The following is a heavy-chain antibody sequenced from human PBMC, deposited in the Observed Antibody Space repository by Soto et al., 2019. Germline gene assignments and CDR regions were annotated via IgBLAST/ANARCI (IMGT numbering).Heavy chain of an antibody. CDR3: ARSSGSAYWFDP. V-gene: IGHV1-18*01. CDR2: ISAYNGNT. CDR1: GYTFTSYG. D-gene: IGHD6-6*01. Sequence: QVQLVQSGAEVKKPGASVKVSCKASGYTFTSYGISWVRQAPGQGLEWMGWISAYNGNTNYAQKLQGRVTMTTDTATSTAYRELRSLRSDDTAVYDCARSSGSAYWFDPWGQGTLVTVSS. J-gene: IGHJ5*02.